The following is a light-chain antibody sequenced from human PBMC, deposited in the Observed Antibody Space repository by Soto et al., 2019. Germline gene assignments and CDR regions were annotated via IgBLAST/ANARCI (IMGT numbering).Light chain of an antibody. J-gene: IGKJ4*01. CDR3: QQYKNWPSAT. CDR1: QSVSSSY. Sequence: ELVWTQSPGTLSLSPGERAPLSCRARQSVSSSYLAWYQQKPGQAPRLLMFRTSSRATGFPARFSGSGSGTEFNLTISSLQSEDFGVYYCQQYKNWPSATFGGGTKGDIK. CDR2: RTS. V-gene: IGKV3-15*01.